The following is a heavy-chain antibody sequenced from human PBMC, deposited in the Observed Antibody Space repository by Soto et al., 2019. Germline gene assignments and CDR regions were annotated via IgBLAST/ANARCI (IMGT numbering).Heavy chain of an antibody. CDR3: VRDGTKTLRDWFDP. Sequence: SETLSLTCAVSGYSITSGYYWGWIRQPPGKGLEWIGRIYHSGSTYYNPSLKSRVMMSVDTSKKQFSLKLRSVTAADTAVYYCVRDGTKTLRDWFDPWGQGISVTVSS. D-gene: IGHD1-1*01. CDR2: IYHSGST. J-gene: IGHJ5*02. CDR1: GYSITSGYY. V-gene: IGHV4-38-2*01.